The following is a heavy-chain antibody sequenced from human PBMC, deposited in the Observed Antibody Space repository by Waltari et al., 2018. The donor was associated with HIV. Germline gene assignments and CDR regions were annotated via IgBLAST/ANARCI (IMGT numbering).Heavy chain of an antibody. CDR3: ARGPMYKWFDP. D-gene: IGHD3-10*02. Sequence: DVQLVESGGDLVQPGGSLRLSCAASGFKFDDYAMHWVRQAPGKGLEGVSGISWKSGVIAYADSVRGRFTISRDNAKNSLYLQMNSLRAEDTAFYYCARGPMYKWFDPWGQGTLVTVSS. CDR1: GFKFDDYA. V-gene: IGHV3-9*01. J-gene: IGHJ5*02. CDR2: ISWKSGVI.